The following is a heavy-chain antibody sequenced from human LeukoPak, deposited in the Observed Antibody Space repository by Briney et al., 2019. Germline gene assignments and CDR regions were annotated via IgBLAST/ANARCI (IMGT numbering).Heavy chain of an antibody. V-gene: IGHV4-30-2*01. CDR3: AKALTRWAFDM. D-gene: IGHD3-16*01. CDR2: IYHSGST. CDR1: GGSISSGGYS. J-gene: IGHJ3*02. Sequence: PSETLSLTCAVSGGSISSGGYSWSWIRQPPGKGLEWIGYIYHSGSTYYNPSLKSRVTISVDRSKNQFSLKLSSVTAADTAMYYCAKALTRWAFDMWGQGTMVTVSS.